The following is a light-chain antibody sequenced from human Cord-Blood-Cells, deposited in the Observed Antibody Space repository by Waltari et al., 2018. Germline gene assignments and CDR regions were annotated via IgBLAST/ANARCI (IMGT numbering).Light chain of an antibody. V-gene: IGLV2-14*01. J-gene: IGLJ1*01. Sequence: QSALTQPASVSGSPGQSITISCTGTSSVVGGYNYVSWYQQHPGKAPKLMIYDVSNRPSGVSNRFSGSKSGNTASLTISGLQAEDKADYYCSSYTSSSTLVFGTGTKVTVL. CDR1: SSVVGGYNY. CDR3: SSYTSSSTLV. CDR2: DVS.